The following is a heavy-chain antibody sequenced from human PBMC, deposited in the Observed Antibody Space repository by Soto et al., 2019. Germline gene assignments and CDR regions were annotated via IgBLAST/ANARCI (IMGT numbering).Heavy chain of an antibody. CDR2: INHSGST. CDR1: GGSFSGYY. Sequence: SETLSLTCAVYGGSFSGYYWSWIRQPPGKGLEWIGEINHSGSTNYNPSLKSRVTISVDTSKNQFSLKLSSVTAADTAVYYCARYSYVYYYMDVWGKGTTVTVSS. V-gene: IGHV4-34*01. J-gene: IGHJ6*03. CDR3: ARYSYVYYYMDV. D-gene: IGHD5-18*01.